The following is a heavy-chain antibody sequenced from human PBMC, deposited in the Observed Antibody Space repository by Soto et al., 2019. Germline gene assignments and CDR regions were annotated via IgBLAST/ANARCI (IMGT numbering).Heavy chain of an antibody. Sequence: GGSLRLSCAASGFTFSSYWMSWVRQAPGKGLEWVANIKQDGSEKYYVDSVKGRFTISRDNAKNSLYLQMNSLRAEDTAVYYCARDRAGESTYYYYYYGMDVWGQGTTVTVSS. CDR1: GFTFSSYW. V-gene: IGHV3-7*01. J-gene: IGHJ6*02. CDR3: ARDRAGESTYYYYYYGMDV. CDR2: IKQDGSEK. D-gene: IGHD3-10*01.